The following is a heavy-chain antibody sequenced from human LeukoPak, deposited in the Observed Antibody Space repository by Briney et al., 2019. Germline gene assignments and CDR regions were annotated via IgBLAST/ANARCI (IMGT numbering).Heavy chain of an antibody. CDR2: INHSGST. CDR1: GGSFSGYY. J-gene: IGHJ3*02. D-gene: IGHD3-22*01. CDR3: ARLNSSGPRRYDAFDI. V-gene: IGHV4-34*01. Sequence: PSETLSLTCAVYGGSFSGYYWSWIRQPPGKGLEWIGEINHSGSTNYNPSLKSRVTISVDTSKNQFSLKLSSVTAADTAVYYCARLNSSGPRRYDAFDIWGQGTMVTVSS.